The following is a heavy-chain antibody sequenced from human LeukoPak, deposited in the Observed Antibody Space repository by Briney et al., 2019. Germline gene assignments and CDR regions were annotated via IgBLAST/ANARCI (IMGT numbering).Heavy chain of an antibody. V-gene: IGHV6-1*01. D-gene: IGHD1-26*01. Sequence: SQTLSLTSALSGDSVSSNSAIWSWIRQSPSRGLEWLGKTLFWCKWYDHNALPVKKRKTINPATTKNQFSLQLSSVFPEDTAASYFARAPCGSYGYFEYWGQGTLVTVSS. J-gene: IGHJ4*02. CDR3: ARAPCGSYGYFEY. CDR2: TLFWCKWYD. CDR1: GDSVSSNSAI.